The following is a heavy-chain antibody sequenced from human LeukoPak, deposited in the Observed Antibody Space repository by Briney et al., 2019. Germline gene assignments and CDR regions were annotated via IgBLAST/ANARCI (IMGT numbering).Heavy chain of an antibody. D-gene: IGHD4-17*01. Sequence: GRSLRLSCAASGFTFSSYGMHWVRQAPGKGLERVAVISYDGSNKYYADSVKGRFTISRDNSKNTLYLQMNSLRAEDTAVYYCARDPGSTVTTSDYWGQGTLVTVSS. J-gene: IGHJ4*02. CDR1: GFTFSSYG. CDR2: ISYDGSNK. CDR3: ARDPGSTVTTSDY. V-gene: IGHV3-30*03.